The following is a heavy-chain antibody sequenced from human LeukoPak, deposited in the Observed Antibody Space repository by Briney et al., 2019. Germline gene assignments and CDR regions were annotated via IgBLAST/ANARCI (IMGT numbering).Heavy chain of an antibody. CDR3: ARDLALIAELAEYYQYYYGMDV. D-gene: IGHD6-13*01. V-gene: IGHV3-21*01. CDR2: VSSSSSYI. Sequence: GGSLRLSCAASGFTFSNYNMNWVRQAPGKGLEWVSSVSSSSSYIYYADSVKGRFTISRDNAKNSLFLQMNSLRAEDTAVYYCARDLALIAELAEYYQYYYGMDVWGQGTTVTVSS. J-gene: IGHJ6*02. CDR1: GFTFSNYN.